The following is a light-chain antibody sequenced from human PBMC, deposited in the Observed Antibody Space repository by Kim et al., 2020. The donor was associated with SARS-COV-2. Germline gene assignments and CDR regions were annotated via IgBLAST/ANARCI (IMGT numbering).Light chain of an antibody. Sequence: SASVGDRVTITCRASQGIGNYLAWYQQKPGKVPKLLIYAASTLQSGVPSRFSGSGSGTDFTLTISSLQPEDVATYYCQKYNSAPLFGQGTRLEIK. J-gene: IGKJ5*01. CDR2: AAS. V-gene: IGKV1-27*01. CDR1: QGIGNY. CDR3: QKYNSAPL.